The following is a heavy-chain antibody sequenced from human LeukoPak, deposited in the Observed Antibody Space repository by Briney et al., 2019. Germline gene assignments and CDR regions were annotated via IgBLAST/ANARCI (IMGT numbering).Heavy chain of an antibody. CDR3: AKGRSTIHYYYYYMDV. V-gene: IGHV3-30*02. CDR1: GFTFSSYG. Sequence: PGGSLRLSCAASGFTFSSYGMHWVRQAPGKGLEWVALIRYDGSNKYYADSVKGRFTISRDNSKNTLYLQMNSLRAEDTAVYYCAKGRSTIHYYYYYMDVWGKGTTVTVSS. J-gene: IGHJ6*03. D-gene: IGHD5/OR15-5a*01. CDR2: IRYDGSNK.